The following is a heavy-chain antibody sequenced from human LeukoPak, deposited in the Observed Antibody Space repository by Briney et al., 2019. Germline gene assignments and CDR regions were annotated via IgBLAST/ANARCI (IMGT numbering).Heavy chain of an antibody. CDR2: INWNGGST. D-gene: IGHD6-19*01. J-gene: IGHJ6*03. CDR1: GFTFDDYG. Sequence: GGSLRLSFAASGFTFDDYGMSWVRQAPGKGLEWVSGINWNGGSTGYADSVKGRFTISRDNAKNSLYLQMNSLRAEDTALYYCARTYRPEGSGWYRGYYYYMDVRGKGTTVTVSS. V-gene: IGHV3-20*03. CDR3: ARTYRPEGSGWYRGYYYYMDV.